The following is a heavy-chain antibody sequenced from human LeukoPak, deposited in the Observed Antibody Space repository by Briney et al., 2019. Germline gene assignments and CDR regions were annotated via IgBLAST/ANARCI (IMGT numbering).Heavy chain of an antibody. CDR3: ARGKWELLSHYWCFDL. V-gene: IGHV6-1*01. Sequence: SQTLSLTCVISGDSVSTNSAAWNWIRQSPSRGLEWQGRTYYRSKWYNDYAVSVKSRITINPDTSKNQFSLQLNSVTPEDTAVYYCARGKWELLSHYWCFDLWGRGTLVTVSS. CDR2: TYYRSKWYN. CDR1: GDSVSTNSAA. D-gene: IGHD1-26*01. J-gene: IGHJ2*01.